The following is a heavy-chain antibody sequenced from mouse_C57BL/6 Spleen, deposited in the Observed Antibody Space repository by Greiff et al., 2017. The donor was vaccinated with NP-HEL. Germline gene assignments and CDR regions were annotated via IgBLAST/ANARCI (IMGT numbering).Heavy chain of an antibody. Sequence: QVQLKQPGAELVKPGASVKLSCKASGYTFTSYWMHWVKQRPGRGLEWIGRIDPNSGGTKYNEKFKSKATLTVDKPSSTAYMQLSSLTSEDSAVYYCARSSYDGYYALAYWGQGTLVTVSA. CDR2: IDPNSGGT. J-gene: IGHJ3*01. V-gene: IGHV1-72*01. D-gene: IGHD2-3*01. CDR3: ARSSYDGYYALAY. CDR1: GYTFTSYW.